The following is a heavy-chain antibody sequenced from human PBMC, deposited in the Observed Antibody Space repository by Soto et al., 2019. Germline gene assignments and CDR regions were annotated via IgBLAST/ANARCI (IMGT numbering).Heavy chain of an antibody. Sequence: SETLSLTCAVYGGSFSGYYWSWIRQPPGKGLEWIGEINHSGSTNYNPSLKRRVTISVDTSKNQFSLKLSSVTAADTAVYYCARVPDPSIAARPDSGWFDPWGQGTLVTVSS. CDR3: ARVPDPSIAARPDSGWFDP. J-gene: IGHJ5*02. CDR2: INHSGST. V-gene: IGHV4-34*01. D-gene: IGHD6-6*01. CDR1: GGSFSGYY.